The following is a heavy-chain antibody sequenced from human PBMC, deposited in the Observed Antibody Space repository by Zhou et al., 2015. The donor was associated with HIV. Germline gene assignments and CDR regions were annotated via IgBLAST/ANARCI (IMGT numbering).Heavy chain of an antibody. J-gene: IGHJ2*01. CDR3: AKDVGDGYCSSTSCYKYFDL. CDR2: ISWNSGSI. V-gene: IGHV3-9*03. CDR1: GFTFDDYA. D-gene: IGHD2-2*02. Sequence: EVQLVESGGGLVQPGRSLRLSCAASGFTFDDYAMHWVRQAPGKGLEWVSGISWNSGSIGYADSVKGRFTISRDNAKNSLYLQMNSLRAEDMALYYCAKDVGDGYCSSTSCYKYFDLWGRGTLVTVSS.